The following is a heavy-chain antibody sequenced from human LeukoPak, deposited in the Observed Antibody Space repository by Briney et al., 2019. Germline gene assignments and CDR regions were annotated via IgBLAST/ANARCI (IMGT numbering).Heavy chain of an antibody. V-gene: IGHV3-74*01. CDR1: GFXFSPYR. J-gene: IGHJ4*02. D-gene: IGHD6-13*01. Sequence: GGSLRLSCAASGFXFSPYRMHWVRQGPGKGLVWVSGMNSDGSSTVYADSVKGRFTISRDNAKNTLYLQMNSLRAEDTAVYFCVRGESSSWYDWGQGTLVTVSS. CDR3: VRGESSSWYD. CDR2: MNSDGSST.